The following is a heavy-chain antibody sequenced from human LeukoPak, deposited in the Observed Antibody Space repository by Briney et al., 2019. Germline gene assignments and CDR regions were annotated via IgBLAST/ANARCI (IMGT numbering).Heavy chain of an antibody. Sequence: SETLSLTCTVSGGSISSGGYYWSWIRQHPGKGLEWIVYIYYSGSTYYNPSLKSRVTISVDTSKNQFSLKLSSVTAADTAVYYCASSSRYCSSTSCYTPWFDPWGQGTLVTVSS. D-gene: IGHD2-2*02. CDR1: GGSISSGGYY. V-gene: IGHV4-31*03. CDR3: ASSSRYCSSTSCYTPWFDP. J-gene: IGHJ5*02. CDR2: IYYSGST.